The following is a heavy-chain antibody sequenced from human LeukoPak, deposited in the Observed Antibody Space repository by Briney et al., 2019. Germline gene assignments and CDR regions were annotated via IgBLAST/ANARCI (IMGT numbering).Heavy chain of an antibody. J-gene: IGHJ6*04. V-gene: IGHV3-23*01. CDR3: AKSAGVDYYHYGMDV. D-gene: IGHD2-15*01. CDR1: GFTFNSYA. CDR2: ISGSGGNT. Sequence: PGGSLRLSCAASGFTFNSYAMSWVRQAPGKRLEWVSTISGSGGNTYYADSVKGRFTISRDNSKNTLYVQMNSLRAEDTAVYYCAKSAGVDYYHYGMDVGGRENADTVSS.